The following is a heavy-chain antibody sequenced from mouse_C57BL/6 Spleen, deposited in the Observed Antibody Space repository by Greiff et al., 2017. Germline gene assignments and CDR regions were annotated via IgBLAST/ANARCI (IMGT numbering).Heavy chain of an antibody. V-gene: IGHV1-53*01. CDR2: INPSNGGT. D-gene: IGHD2-3*01. J-gene: IGHJ4*01. CDR1: GYTFPSYW. Sequence: QVQLQQPVTELLKPGASVKLSCKASGYTFPSYWMHWVKQRPGQGLEWIGNINPSNGGTNYNEKFKSKATLTVDKSSSTAYMQLSSLTSEDSAVYYCARAGGGYSDAMDYWGQGTSVTVSS. CDR3: ARAGGGYSDAMDY.